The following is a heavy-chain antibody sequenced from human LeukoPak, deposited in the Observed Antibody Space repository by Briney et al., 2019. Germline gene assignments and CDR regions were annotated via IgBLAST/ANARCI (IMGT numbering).Heavy chain of an antibody. J-gene: IGHJ4*02. CDR2: IYSGGST. CDR3: ARAGQWLGQYYFDY. V-gene: IGHV3-53*01. CDR1: GFTVSSNY. Sequence: GGSLRLSCAASGFTVSSNYMSWVRQASGKGLEWVSVIYSGGSTYYADSVKGRFTISRDNSKNTLYLQMNSLRAEDTAVYYCARAGQWLGQYYFDYWGQGTLVTVSS. D-gene: IGHD6-19*01.